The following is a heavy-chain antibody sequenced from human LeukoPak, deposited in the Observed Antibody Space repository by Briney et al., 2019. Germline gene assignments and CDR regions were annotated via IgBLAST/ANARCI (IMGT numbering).Heavy chain of an antibody. V-gene: IGHV6-1*01. D-gene: IGHD6-13*01. CDR2: TYYRSKWYN. Sequence: SQTLSLTCAISVDSVSSNSGAWNWIRQSPSRGLEWLGRTYYRSKWYNEYAESVKSRINIKPDTSRNQFSLQLNSVTPEDTAVYYCVRDQAGLDYWGQGTLVTVSS. CDR3: VRDQAGLDY. J-gene: IGHJ4*02. CDR1: VDSVSSNSGA.